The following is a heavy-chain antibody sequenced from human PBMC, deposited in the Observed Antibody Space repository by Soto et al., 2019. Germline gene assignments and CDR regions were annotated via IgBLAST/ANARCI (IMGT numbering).Heavy chain of an antibody. Sequence: GGSLRLSCAASGFTFSSYGMHWVRQAPGKGLEWVAVISYDGSNKYYADSVKGRFTISRDNSKNTLYLQMNSLRAEDKAVYYCAKDLVAAVADSNYCCYCYMDVWGQGTTVTVSS. CDR2: ISYDGSNK. J-gene: IGHJ6*03. CDR1: GFTFSSYG. CDR3: AKDLVAAVADSNYCCYCYMDV. V-gene: IGHV3-30*18. D-gene: IGHD6-19*01.